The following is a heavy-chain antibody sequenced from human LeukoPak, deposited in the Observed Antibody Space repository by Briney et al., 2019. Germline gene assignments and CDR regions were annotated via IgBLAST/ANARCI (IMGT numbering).Heavy chain of an antibody. D-gene: IGHD3-16*01. CDR3: ARRLGKTYYFDY. CDR2: IGSSSSYI. V-gene: IGHV3-21*01. J-gene: IGHJ4*02. Sequence: GGSLRLSCAASGFTFSSYSMNWVRQAPGKGLEWVSSIGSSSSYIYYADSVKGRFTISRDNAKNSLYLQMNSLRAEDTAVYYCARRLGKTYYFDYWGQGTLVTVSS. CDR1: GFTFSSYS.